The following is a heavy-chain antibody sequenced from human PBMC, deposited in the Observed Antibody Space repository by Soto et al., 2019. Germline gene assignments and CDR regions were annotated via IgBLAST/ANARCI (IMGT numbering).Heavy chain of an antibody. Sequence: GGSLRLSCEASGFSISNYWMHWVRQAPGKGLVWVSRLNSVGSGITYADSVKGRFSISRDTAKNTLYLQMDSLRADDTAVYYCARDLLRGSYHAPTLDPWGQGTLVTVSS. J-gene: IGHJ5*02. CDR2: LNSVGSGI. CDR3: ARDLLRGSYHAPTLDP. CDR1: GFSISNYW. D-gene: IGHD3-16*02. V-gene: IGHV3-74*03.